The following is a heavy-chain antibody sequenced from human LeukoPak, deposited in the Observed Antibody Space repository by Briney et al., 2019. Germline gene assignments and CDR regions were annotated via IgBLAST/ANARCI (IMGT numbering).Heavy chain of an antibody. CDR1: GGTFSSYA. V-gene: IGHV1-69*13. Sequence: EASVKVSCKASGGTFSSYAISWVRQAPGQGLEWMGGIIPIFGTANYAQKFQGRVTITADESTSTAYMELSSLRSEDTAVYYCARGAVDTAAPFDYWGQGTLVTVSS. CDR2: IIPIFGTA. CDR3: ARGAVDTAAPFDY. J-gene: IGHJ4*02. D-gene: IGHD5-18*01.